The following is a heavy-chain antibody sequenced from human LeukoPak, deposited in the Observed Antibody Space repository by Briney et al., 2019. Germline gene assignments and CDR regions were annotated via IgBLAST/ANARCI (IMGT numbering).Heavy chain of an antibody. CDR1: GFTFSSYA. J-gene: IGHJ4*02. V-gene: IGHV3-30-3*01. CDR2: ISYGGSNK. CDR3: ARDLAPHLYYFDY. Sequence: GGSLRLSCAASGFTFSSYAMHWVRQAPGKGLEWVAVISYGGSNKYYADSVKGRFTISRDNSKNTLYLQMNSLRAEDTAVYYCARDLAPHLYYFDYWGQGTLVTVSS.